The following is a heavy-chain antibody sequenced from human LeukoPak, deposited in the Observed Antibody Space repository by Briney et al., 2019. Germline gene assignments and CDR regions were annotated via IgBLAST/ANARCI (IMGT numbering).Heavy chain of an antibody. J-gene: IGHJ5*02. D-gene: IGHD3-10*01. CDR2: INPSGGST. CDR1: GYTFTSYY. CDR3: AREAWAMVRGSTRWFDP. Sequence: GASVKVSCKASGYTFTSYYMHWVRQPPGQGLEWMGIINPSGGSTSYAQKFQGRVTMTRDTSTTTVYMELSSLRSEDTAVYYCAREAWAMVRGSTRWFDPWGQGTLVTVSS. V-gene: IGHV1-46*01.